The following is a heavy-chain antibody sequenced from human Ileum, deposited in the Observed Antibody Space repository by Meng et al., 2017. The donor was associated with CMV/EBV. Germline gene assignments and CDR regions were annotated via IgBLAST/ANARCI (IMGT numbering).Heavy chain of an antibody. D-gene: IGHD2-2*01. V-gene: IGHV4-39*07. CDR1: GGSISSGSYY. CDR3: ARERYQLRNWFDP. Sequence: SGGSISSGSYYWGWIRQPPGKGLEWIGSIYYSGSTYYNPSLKSRVTISLDTSKNQFSLKLSSVTAADTAVYYCARERYQLRNWFDPWGQGTLVTVSS. J-gene: IGHJ5*02. CDR2: IYYSGST.